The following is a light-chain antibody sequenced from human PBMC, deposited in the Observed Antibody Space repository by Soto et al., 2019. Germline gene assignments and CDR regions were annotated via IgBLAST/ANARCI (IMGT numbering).Light chain of an antibody. V-gene: IGKV3-20*01. J-gene: IGKJ1*01. Sequence: EIVLTQSPGTLSLSPGERATLSCRASQSVSSSYLAWYQQKPGQAPRLLIYGTSSRATAIPDRFSGSGSGTDFTLTSSRLEPEVVAVYYCQQYGSSSWTFGQGTKVEIK. CDR3: QQYGSSSWT. CDR1: QSVSSSY. CDR2: GTS.